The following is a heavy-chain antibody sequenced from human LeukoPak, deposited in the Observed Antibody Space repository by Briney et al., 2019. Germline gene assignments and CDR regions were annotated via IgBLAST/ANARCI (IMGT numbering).Heavy chain of an antibody. J-gene: IGHJ6*02. Sequence: GGSLRLSCAAAGFDVSFNYVGWVRQAPGKGLEWVSVIHTGGTTHYADSVKGRFTISKDTSNNTVYLQMNSLTVEDTAVYYCARDLTPLIQFWPRSLDYNYGMDVWGQGTTVTVSS. D-gene: IGHD3/OR15-3a*01. V-gene: IGHV3-53*01. CDR2: IHTGGTT. CDR1: GFDVSFNY. CDR3: ARDLTPLIQFWPRSLDYNYGMDV.